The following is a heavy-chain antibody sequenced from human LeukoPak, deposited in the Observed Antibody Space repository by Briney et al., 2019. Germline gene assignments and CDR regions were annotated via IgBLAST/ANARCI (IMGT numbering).Heavy chain of an antibody. CDR2: IYYSGST. V-gene: IGHV4-59*01. Sequence: PSETLSLTCTVSGGSISSYYWSWIRQPPGKGLEWIGYIYYSGSTNYNPSLKSRVTISVDTSKNQFSLKLSSVTAADTAVHYCARGITGTTFDYWGQGTLVTVSS. CDR1: GGSISSYY. J-gene: IGHJ4*02. CDR3: ARGITGTTFDY. D-gene: IGHD1-7*01.